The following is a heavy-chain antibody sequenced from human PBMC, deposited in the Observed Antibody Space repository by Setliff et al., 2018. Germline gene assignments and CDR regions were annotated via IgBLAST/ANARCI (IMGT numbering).Heavy chain of an antibody. V-gene: IGHV3-15*01. J-gene: IGHJ4*02. CDR1: GFTFSNAW. CDR2: IKSKTDGGTT. D-gene: IGHD1-26*01. CDR3: TTGSEWELPGFDY. Sequence: LRLSCAASGFTFSNAWMSWVRQAPGKGLEWVGRIKSKTDGGTTDYAAPVKGRFTISRDDSKNTLYLQMNSLKTEDTAVYYCTTGSEWELPGFDYWGQGTLVTVSS.